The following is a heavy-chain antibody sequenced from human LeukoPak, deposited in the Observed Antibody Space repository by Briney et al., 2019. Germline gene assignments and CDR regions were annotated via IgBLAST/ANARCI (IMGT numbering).Heavy chain of an antibody. Sequence: PGGSLRLSCAASGFTFSSYGMHWVRQAPGKGLEWVAFIRYDGSNKYYADSVKGRFTISRDKSKNTLYLQMNSLRAEDTAVYYCVAALLFDYWGQGTLVTVSS. D-gene: IGHD6-6*01. CDR3: VAALLFDY. V-gene: IGHV3-30*02. J-gene: IGHJ4*02. CDR1: GFTFSSYG. CDR2: IRYDGSNK.